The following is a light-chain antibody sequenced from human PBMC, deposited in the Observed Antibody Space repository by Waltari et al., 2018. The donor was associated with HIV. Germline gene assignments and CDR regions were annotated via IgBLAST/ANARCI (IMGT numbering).Light chain of an antibody. CDR3: ATWDSSLSAGVV. V-gene: IGLV1-51*01. J-gene: IGLJ3*02. Sequence: QSVLTQPPSVSPAPGLDVTISCSGGCSNLGNSYVSWYQQLPGTVPKLRIYDKKKRPAGIPDRFSGSNSGTSATLDRTGGQTGDEADYYCATWDSSLSAGVVFGGGTKLTVL. CDR1: CSNLGNSY. CDR2: DKK.